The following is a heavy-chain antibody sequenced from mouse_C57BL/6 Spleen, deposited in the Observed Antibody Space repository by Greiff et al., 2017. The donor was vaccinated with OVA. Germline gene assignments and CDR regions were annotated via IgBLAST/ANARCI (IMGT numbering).Heavy chain of an antibody. CDR2: ISYDGSN. D-gene: IGHD2-3*01. CDR3: ARVDGYYGYFDV. V-gene: IGHV3-6*01. Sequence: EVHLVESGPGLVKPSQSLSLTCSVTGYSITSGYYWNWIRQFPGNKLEWMGYISYDGSNNYNPSLKNRISITRDTSKNQFFLKLNSVTTEDTATYYCARVDGYYGYFDVWGTGTTVTVSS. J-gene: IGHJ1*03. CDR1: GYSITSGYY.